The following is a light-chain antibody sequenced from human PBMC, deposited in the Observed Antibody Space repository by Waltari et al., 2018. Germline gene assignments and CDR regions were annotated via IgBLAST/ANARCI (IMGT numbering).Light chain of an antibody. V-gene: IGKV1-39*01. J-gene: IGKJ2*01. CDR2: AAS. Sequence: DIQMTQSPSSLSAFVGDRVTITCRASQSISTYLNWYQQNPGKAPKFLIYAASSLQSGVPSRFSGSGSGTDFTLTISSLQPDDFATYYCQQSYSTPYSFGQGTKLEIK. CDR3: QQSYSTPYS. CDR1: QSISTY.